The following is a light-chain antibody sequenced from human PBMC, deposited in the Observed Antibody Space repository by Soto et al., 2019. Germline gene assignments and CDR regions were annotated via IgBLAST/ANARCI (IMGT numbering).Light chain of an antibody. CDR2: DVS. CDR1: SSDVDGYNY. J-gene: IGLJ1*01. V-gene: IGLV2-14*03. Sequence: QSALTQPASVSGSPGQSIAISCTGTSSDVDGYNYVSWYQHHPSKAPKLMIYDVSSRPSGVSNRFSGSKSGNTASLTISGLQADDEADYYCISYTNICTYVFGTGTKVTVL. CDR3: ISYTNICTYV.